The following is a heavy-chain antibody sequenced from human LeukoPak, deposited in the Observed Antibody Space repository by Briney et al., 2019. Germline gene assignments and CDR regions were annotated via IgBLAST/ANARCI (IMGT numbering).Heavy chain of an antibody. CDR1: GFTXSSYG. V-gene: IGHV3-23*01. CDR2: ISGSGGST. CDR3: XXDXXVXXXXXXRGPXXXY. J-gene: IGHJ4*02. Sequence: XXXXSGFTXSSYGMSWVRQAPGKWLEWVSAISGSGGSTYYADSVKGRFTISRDNSKNTLYMQMNSLRAEDTAKYYXXXDXXVXXXXXXRGPXXXYWGQGTLXTVSS.